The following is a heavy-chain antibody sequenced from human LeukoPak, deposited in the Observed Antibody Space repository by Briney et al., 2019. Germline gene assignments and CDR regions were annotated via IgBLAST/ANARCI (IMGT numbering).Heavy chain of an antibody. Sequence: GGSLRLSCAASGFTFSSNYMSWVRQAPGKGLEWVSVIYSGGSTYYSDSVKGRFTIDRDNSKNTLSLPMNSLRDEDTAVYYCARAPAEYYYGSGSYYPPEYYFDYWGQGTLVTVSS. CDR2: IYSGGST. J-gene: IGHJ4*02. CDR1: GFTFSSNY. D-gene: IGHD3-10*01. V-gene: IGHV3-66*01. CDR3: ARAPAEYYYGSGSYYPPEYYFDY.